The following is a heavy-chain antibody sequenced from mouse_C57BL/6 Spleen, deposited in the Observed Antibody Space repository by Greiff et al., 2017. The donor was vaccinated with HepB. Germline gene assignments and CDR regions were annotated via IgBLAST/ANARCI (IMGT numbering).Heavy chain of an antibody. CDR1: GYTFTSYW. CDR2: IHPNSGST. D-gene: IGHD2-2*01. V-gene: IGHV1-64*01. Sequence: QVQLQQPGAELVKPGASVKLSCKASGYTFTSYWMHWVKQRPGQGLEWIGMIHPNSGSTNYNEKFKSKATLTVDKSSSTAYMQLSSLTSEDSAVYYCARTGYGYDTFAYWGQGTLVTVSA. J-gene: IGHJ3*01. CDR3: ARTGYGYDTFAY.